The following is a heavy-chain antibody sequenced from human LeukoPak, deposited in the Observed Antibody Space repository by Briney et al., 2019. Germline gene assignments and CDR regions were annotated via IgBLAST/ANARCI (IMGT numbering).Heavy chain of an antibody. Sequence: GRSLRLSCAASGFTFPIYWMHWVRQAPGKGLVWVSRVNGDGSTTTYADSVKGRFTISRDNAKNTVYLQMDSLRAEDTAVYYCTRPQHGDLYAFDIWGQGTMVTVSS. D-gene: IGHD3-16*01. CDR1: GFTFPIYW. J-gene: IGHJ3*02. CDR2: VNGDGSTT. CDR3: TRPQHGDLYAFDI. V-gene: IGHV3-74*01.